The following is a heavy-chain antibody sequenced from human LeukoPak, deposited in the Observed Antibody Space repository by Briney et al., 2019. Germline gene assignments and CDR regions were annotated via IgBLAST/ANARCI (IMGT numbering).Heavy chain of an antibody. CDR3: AKGPSYSSGWSAEYFQH. D-gene: IGHD6-19*01. CDR2: ISWNSGSL. Sequence: GRSLSLSCAASGFTFDDYAMHWVRQAPGKGLEWVSGISWNSGSLAYADSVKGRFTISRDNAKNSLYLQMNSLRTEDTALYYCAKGPSYSSGWSAEYFQHWGQGTLVTVSS. CDR1: GFTFDDYA. V-gene: IGHV3-9*01. J-gene: IGHJ1*01.